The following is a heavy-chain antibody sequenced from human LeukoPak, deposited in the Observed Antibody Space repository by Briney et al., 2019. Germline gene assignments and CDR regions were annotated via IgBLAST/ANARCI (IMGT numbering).Heavy chain of an antibody. Sequence: SETLSLTCTVSGDSVTSGTFYWAWLRQPPGKGLEWIATVYYTGSTYYNPSLKSRVTISMDTSKNQSSLDLRSVVAPDTAVYYCARHSGSGSLSRPFDPWGQGTLVTVSS. D-gene: IGHD3-10*01. V-gene: IGHV4-39*01. CDR2: VYYTGST. CDR1: GDSVTSGTFY. CDR3: ARHSGSGSLSRPFDP. J-gene: IGHJ5*02.